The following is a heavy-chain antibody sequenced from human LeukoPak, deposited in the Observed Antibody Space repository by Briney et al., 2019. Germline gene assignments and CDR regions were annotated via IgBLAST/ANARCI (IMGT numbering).Heavy chain of an antibody. CDR3: AKDGGLWVSAHWGDS. CDR1: GFTFSSYT. Sequence: GGSLRLSCAASGFTFSSYTMSWVRQAPGKGLEWVSTITTSDGNTYYADSVKGRFTVSRDNSKNTLFLQMNSLRAEDTAVYYCAKDGGLWVSAHWGDSWGRGTLVTVTS. J-gene: IGHJ4*02. CDR2: ITTSDGNT. V-gene: IGHV3-23*01. D-gene: IGHD7-27*01.